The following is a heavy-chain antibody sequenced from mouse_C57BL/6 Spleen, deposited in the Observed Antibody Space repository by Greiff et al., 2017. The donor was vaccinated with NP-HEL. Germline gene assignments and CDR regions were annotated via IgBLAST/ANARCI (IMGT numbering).Heavy chain of an antibody. CDR3: ARGGYCNSRLQFAY. V-gene: IGHV1-69*01. Sequence: QVQLQQPGAELVMPGASVKLSCKASGYTFTSYWMHWVKQRPGQGLEWIGEIDPSDSYTNYNQKFKGKSTLTVDKSSSTAYMQLSSLTSEDSAVYYCARGGYCNSRLQFAYWGQGTLVTVSA. CDR2: IDPSDSYT. D-gene: IGHD2-1*01. J-gene: IGHJ3*01. CDR1: GYTFTSYW.